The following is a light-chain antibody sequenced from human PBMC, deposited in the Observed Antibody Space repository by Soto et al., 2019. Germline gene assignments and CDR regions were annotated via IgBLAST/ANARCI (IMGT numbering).Light chain of an antibody. CDR2: GAS. CDR1: QSVSSNY. J-gene: IGKJ5*01. V-gene: IGKV3-20*01. Sequence: EIVLTQSPCTLSLSPGERATMXXRASQSVSSNYLAWDQQKPGQAPRLXRYGASSRATGSPDRFSGSGSGTDFTLTSNRLEPEDFAVYYCQQYHNTPITFGQGTRLEIK. CDR3: QQYHNTPIT.